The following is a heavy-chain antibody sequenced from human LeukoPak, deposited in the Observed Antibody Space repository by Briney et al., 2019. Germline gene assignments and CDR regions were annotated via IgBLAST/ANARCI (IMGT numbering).Heavy chain of an antibody. Sequence: GGSLRLSCAASGFTFSSYGMHWVRQAPGKGLEWVAVTWYDGSNKYYADSVKGRFTISRDNSKNTLYLQMNSLRAEDTAVYYCARADCGGDCYFDYWGQGTLVTVSS. V-gene: IGHV3-33*01. D-gene: IGHD2-21*02. CDR2: TWYDGSNK. J-gene: IGHJ4*02. CDR3: ARADCGGDCYFDY. CDR1: GFTFSSYG.